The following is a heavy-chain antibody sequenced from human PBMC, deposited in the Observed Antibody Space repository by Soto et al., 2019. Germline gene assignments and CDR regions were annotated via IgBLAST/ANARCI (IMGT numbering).Heavy chain of an antibody. CDR1: GGSISSHY. D-gene: IGHD1-1*01. Sequence: SETLSLTCSVSGGSISSHYWGLIRQPPGKGLEWIGYIYYSGSINYSPSLKSRVSISVDTSKNQVSLKVHSVTAADTAVYYCARLVDRNWYPFFFDYWGQGTQVTVSS. J-gene: IGHJ4*02. CDR2: IYYSGSI. CDR3: ARLVDRNWYPFFFDY. V-gene: IGHV4-59*11.